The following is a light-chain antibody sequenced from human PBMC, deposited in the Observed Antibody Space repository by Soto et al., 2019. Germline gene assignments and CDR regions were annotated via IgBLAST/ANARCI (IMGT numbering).Light chain of an antibody. CDR2: GAS. CDR3: QQYNNWPLT. J-gene: IGKJ4*01. V-gene: IGKV3-15*01. Sequence: EIVITQSPPTLSVSPGERATLSCRASQSVSSNLAWYQQKPGQAPRALMYGASTRATGIPARFGGSGSGTDFTLTISSLQSEDFAVYYCQQYNNWPLTFGGGTKVDIK. CDR1: QSVSSN.